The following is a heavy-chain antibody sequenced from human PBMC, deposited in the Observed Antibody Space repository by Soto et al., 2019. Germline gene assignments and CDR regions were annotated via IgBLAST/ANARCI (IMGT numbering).Heavy chain of an antibody. Sequence: PGGSVRLSCKASGFSCSDYAMTWVRQAPGKGLEWVSVISGSGDNTFYAASVKGRFAISRDNSKNVLYLQMNSLSADDAAAYFCAKGRAFTVHGVHNLFHYSGPAPLVTLSS. D-gene: IGHD3-10*01. J-gene: IGHJ4*02. CDR2: ISGSGDNT. CDR1: GFSCSDYA. V-gene: IGHV3-23*01. CDR3: AKGRAFTVHGVHNLFHY.